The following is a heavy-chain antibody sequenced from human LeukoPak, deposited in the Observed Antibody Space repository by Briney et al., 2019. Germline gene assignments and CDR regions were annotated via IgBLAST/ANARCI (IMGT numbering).Heavy chain of an antibody. J-gene: IGHJ5*02. Sequence: KAGGSLRLSCAASGFTFSDYYMIWIRQAPGEGLEWVSFISSSSGHTNYADSVRGRFTISRGNAKNSLYLQMNSLRVEDTAVYYCARVPSSAWFDPWGQGTLVTVSS. V-gene: IGHV3-11*05. CDR3: ARVPSSAWFDP. CDR1: GFTFSDYY. CDR2: ISSSSGHT.